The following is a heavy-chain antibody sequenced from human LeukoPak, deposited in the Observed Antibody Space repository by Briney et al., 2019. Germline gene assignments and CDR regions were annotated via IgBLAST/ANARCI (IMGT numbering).Heavy chain of an antibody. D-gene: IGHD3-22*01. V-gene: IGHV5-51*01. CDR2: IYPEDSDT. CDR1: SSFTYHW. J-gene: IGHJ4*02. CDR3: ARARAYYYDGSAYYFDS. Sequence: AGASLQISCDSSFTYHWIAWVRPVPGQGLEWVGIIYPEDSDTRYSPSFQGQVTISADKSIRSAYLRWSSLKASDTAMYYCARARAYYYDGSAYYFDSWGQGTLVTVSS.